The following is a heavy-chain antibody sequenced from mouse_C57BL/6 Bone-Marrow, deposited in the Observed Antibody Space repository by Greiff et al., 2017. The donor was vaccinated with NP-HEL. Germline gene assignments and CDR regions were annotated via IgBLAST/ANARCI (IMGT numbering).Heavy chain of an antibody. V-gene: IGHV1-54*01. CDR3: ARGGIYYDYAWFAY. CDR1: GYAFTNYL. CDR2: INPGRGGT. D-gene: IGHD2-4*01. Sequence: VQLQQSGAELVRPGTSVKVSCKASGYAFTNYLIEWVTQRPGQGLEWIGVINPGRGGTNYNEKFKGKATLPADKSSSTAYMQLSSLTSEDSAVYFCARGGIYYDYAWFAYWGQGTLVTVSA. J-gene: IGHJ3*01.